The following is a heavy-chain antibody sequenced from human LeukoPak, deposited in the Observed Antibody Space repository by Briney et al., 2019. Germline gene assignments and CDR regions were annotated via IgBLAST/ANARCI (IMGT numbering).Heavy chain of an antibody. CDR1: GFTFSRYW. Sequence: VGSLRRSCAASGFTFSRYWMNWVRQAAGKGLECVANKKQDGSALYNVVSVKGQFTISRDNAKNSLYLQMNSLRAEDTAVYYCARDEAAAAYFQHWGQGTLVTVAS. CDR3: ARDEAAAAYFQH. D-gene: IGHD6-13*01. V-gene: IGHV3-7*01. CDR2: KKQDGSAL. J-gene: IGHJ1*01.